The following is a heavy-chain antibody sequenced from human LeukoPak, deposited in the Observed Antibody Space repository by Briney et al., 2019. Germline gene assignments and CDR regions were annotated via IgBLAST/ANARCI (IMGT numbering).Heavy chain of an antibody. V-gene: IGHV1-69*04. CDR3: ARDSGELLRFDY. CDR1: GGTFSSYA. D-gene: IGHD1-26*01. CDR2: IIPILGIA. J-gene: IGHJ4*02. Sequence: ASVKVSCKASGGTFSSYAISWVRQAPGQGLGWMGRIIPILGIANYAQKFQGRVTITADKSTSTAYMELSSLRSEDTAVYYCARDSGELLRFDYWGQGTLVTVSS.